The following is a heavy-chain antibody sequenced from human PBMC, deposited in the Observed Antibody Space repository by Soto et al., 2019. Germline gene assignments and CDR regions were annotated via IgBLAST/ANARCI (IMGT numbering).Heavy chain of an antibody. D-gene: IGHD2-15*01. CDR1: GFTFSSYS. V-gene: IGHV3-21*01. CDR2: ISSSSSYI. Sequence: LRLSCAASGFTFSSYSMDWVRQAPGKGLEWVSSISSSSSYIYYADSVKGRFTISRDNAKNSLYLQMNSLRAEDTAVYYCARDWNCSGGSCYPIDYWGQGTLVTVSS. J-gene: IGHJ4*02. CDR3: ARDWNCSGGSCYPIDY.